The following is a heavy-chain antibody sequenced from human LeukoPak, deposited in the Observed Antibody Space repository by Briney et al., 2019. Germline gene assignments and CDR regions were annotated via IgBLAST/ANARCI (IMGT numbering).Heavy chain of an antibody. CDR3: ARGGYDFWSGYIGLNP. D-gene: IGHD3-3*01. V-gene: IGHV1-8*01. CDR2: MNPNSGNT. J-gene: IGHJ5*02. Sequence: ASVKVSCKASGYTFTSYDINWVRQATGQGLEWMGWMNPNSGNTGYAQKFQGRVTMTRNTSISTAYMELSSLRSEDTAVYYCARGGYDFWSGYIGLNPWGQGTLVTVSS. CDR1: GYTFTSYD.